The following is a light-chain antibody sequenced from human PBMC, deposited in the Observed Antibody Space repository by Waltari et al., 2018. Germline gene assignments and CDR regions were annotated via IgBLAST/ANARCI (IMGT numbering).Light chain of an antibody. CDR3: HQYSASHT. CDR2: DIS. V-gene: IGKV3-15*01. CDR1: QSIGGR. Sequence: EIVMTQSPATLSVSPGERATLSCRASQSIGGRLAWYQQKRGQAPRLLIYDISTRATGIPARFSGSGSGTEFTLTISSLQSEDSATYYCHQYSASHTFGQGTELEI. J-gene: IGKJ2*01.